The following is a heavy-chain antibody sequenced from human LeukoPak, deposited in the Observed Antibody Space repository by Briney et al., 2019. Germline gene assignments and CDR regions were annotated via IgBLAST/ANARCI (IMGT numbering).Heavy chain of an antibody. CDR2: IYHSGST. V-gene: IGHV4-30-2*01. CDR3: ADYSSSSRHFDY. Sequence: SETLSLTCTVSGGSISSGGYYWSWIRQPPGKGLEWIGYIYHSGSTYYNPSLKSRVTISVDRSKNQFSLKLSSVTAADTAVYYCADYSSSSRHFDYWGQGTLVTVSS. J-gene: IGHJ4*02. CDR1: GGSISSGGYY. D-gene: IGHD6-6*01.